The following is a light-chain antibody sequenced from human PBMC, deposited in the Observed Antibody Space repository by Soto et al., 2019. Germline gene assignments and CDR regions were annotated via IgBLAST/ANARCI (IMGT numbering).Light chain of an antibody. CDR1: TGPVTSGHY. Sequence: QAVVTQEPSLTVSPGGTVTITCGSSTGPVTSGHYPYWFQQKPGQAPRTLIYDTSNKHSWTPARFSGSLLGGKAALTLSGAQPEDEADYYCLLSYNGVRGVFGSGTKVTVL. V-gene: IGLV7-46*01. CDR2: DTS. J-gene: IGLJ1*01. CDR3: LLSYNGVRGV.